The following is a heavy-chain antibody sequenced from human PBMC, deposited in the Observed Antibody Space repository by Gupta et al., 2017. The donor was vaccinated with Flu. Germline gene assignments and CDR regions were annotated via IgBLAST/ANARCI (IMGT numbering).Heavy chain of an antibody. Sequence: QVQLVQSGAEVKKPGASVKVSCKASGYTFTDSYMHWVRQAPGQGLEWMGWSNPNSGGTNYAQKFQGRVTMTRDTSISTAYMELSRLRSDDTAVYYCATVLARTVTRKSFGMDVWGQGTTVTVSS. CDR3: ATVLARTVTRKSFGMDV. CDR2: SNPNSGGT. D-gene: IGHD4-17*01. CDR1: GYTFTDSY. J-gene: IGHJ6*02. V-gene: IGHV1-2*02.